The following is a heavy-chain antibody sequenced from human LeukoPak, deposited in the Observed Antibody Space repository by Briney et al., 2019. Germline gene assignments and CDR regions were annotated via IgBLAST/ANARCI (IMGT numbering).Heavy chain of an antibody. Sequence: GASVTVSCTASGGTFSSYATSWVRQAPGPGLEWMGGIIPIFGTANYAQKFQGRVTITADESTSTAYMELSSLRSEDTAVYYCASSYYGSGSYYNNRRHIHWFDPWGQGTLVTVSS. J-gene: IGHJ5*02. CDR2: IIPIFGTA. CDR3: ASSYYGSGSYYNNRRHIHWFDP. D-gene: IGHD3-10*01. V-gene: IGHV1-69*13. CDR1: GGTFSSYA.